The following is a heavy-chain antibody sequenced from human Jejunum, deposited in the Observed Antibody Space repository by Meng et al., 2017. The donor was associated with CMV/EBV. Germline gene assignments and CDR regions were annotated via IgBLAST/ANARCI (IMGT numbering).Heavy chain of an antibody. CDR3: ARDVGGDGYGHVAT. J-gene: IGHJ5*02. D-gene: IGHD5-24*01. V-gene: IGHV3-66*02. Sequence: SGITVSAEPMTWVRQAAGKGLEWVSLIDTSGSSHYTDSVKGRFTISRDTSKNTVFLQMNALRDEDTAMYHCARDVGGDGYGHVATWGEGTPVTVSS. CDR1: GITVSAEP. CDR2: IDTSGSS.